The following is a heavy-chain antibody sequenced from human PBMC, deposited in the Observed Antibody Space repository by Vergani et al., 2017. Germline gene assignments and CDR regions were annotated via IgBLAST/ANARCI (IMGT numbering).Heavy chain of an antibody. CDR2: INAGNGNT. D-gene: IGHD4-17*01. CDR3: ARAVHGDYVDY. CDR1: GYTFTSYA. V-gene: IGHV1-3*01. J-gene: IGHJ4*02. Sequence: QVPLVQSGAEVKKPGASVKVSCKASGYTFTSYAMHWVRQAPGQRLEWMGWINAGNGNTKYSQKFQGRVTITADESTSTAYMELSSLRSEDTAVYYCARAVHGDYVDYWGQGTLVTVSS.